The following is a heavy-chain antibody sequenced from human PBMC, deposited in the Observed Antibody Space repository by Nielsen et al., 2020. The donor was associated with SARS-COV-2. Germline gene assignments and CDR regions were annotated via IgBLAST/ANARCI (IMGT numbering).Heavy chain of an antibody. J-gene: IGHJ3*02. D-gene: IGHD2-2*01. V-gene: IGHV3-21*01. CDR3: ARDFKGYCSSSSCLDAFDT. CDR2: ILGSSRYI. Sequence: GGSLRLSCAASGFILSDDKMKWVRQAPGKGLEWVSCILGSSRYIYYADSVKGRFTISRDNAKNSLYLQMNSLRAEHTSVYYCARDFKGYCSSSSCLDAFDTLGQGTMVTVSS. CDR1: GFILSDDK.